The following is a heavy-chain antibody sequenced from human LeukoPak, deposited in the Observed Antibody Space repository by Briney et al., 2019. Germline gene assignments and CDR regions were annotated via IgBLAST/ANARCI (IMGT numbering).Heavy chain of an antibody. CDR2: VDPEDGET. J-gene: IGHJ4*02. Sequence: ASVKISCKASGYSFTDYYMHWVRLAPGKGLVWMGRVDPEDGETIYAERFQGRVTLTADTSTDTAYMELTSLRSEDTAVYYCSTRGYSGDDYFDYWGQGTLVTVSS. CDR1: GYSFTDYY. CDR3: STRGYSGDDYFDY. D-gene: IGHD5-12*01. V-gene: IGHV1-69-2*01.